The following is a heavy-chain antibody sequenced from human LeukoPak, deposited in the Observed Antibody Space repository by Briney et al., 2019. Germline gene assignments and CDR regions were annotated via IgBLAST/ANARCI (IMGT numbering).Heavy chain of an antibody. CDR2: IYTSGST. J-gene: IGHJ4*02. CDR1: GGSISSYY. Sequence: SETLSLTCTVSGGSISSYYWSWIRQPPGRGREGMGYIYTSGSTNYNPSLKSRVTISVDTSKNQFSLKLSSVTAADTAVYYCARHGDGYTPGDYYFDYWGQGTLVTVSS. CDR3: ARHGDGYTPGDYYFDY. V-gene: IGHV4-4*09. D-gene: IGHD5-24*01.